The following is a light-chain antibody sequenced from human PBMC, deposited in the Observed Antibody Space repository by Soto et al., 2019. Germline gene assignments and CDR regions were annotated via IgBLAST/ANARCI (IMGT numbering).Light chain of an antibody. CDR2: GAS. Sequence: IVLTQSPGTLSLSPGDSATLSCRASQSVSSNYLAWYQRKPGQPPRLLIYGASSRATGIPDRFSGSGSGTDFTLTISRLETEDFAVYYCQQYGSSPPLTFGGGTKVDIK. CDR1: QSVSSNY. CDR3: QQYGSSPPLT. V-gene: IGKV3-20*01. J-gene: IGKJ4*01.